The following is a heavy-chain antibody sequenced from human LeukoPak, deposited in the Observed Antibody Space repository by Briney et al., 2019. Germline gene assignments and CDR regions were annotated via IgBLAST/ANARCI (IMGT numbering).Heavy chain of an antibody. CDR2: IYHSGST. CDR1: GGSISSSNW. Sequence: SETLSLTCAVSGGSISSSNWWSWVRQPPGKGLEWIGEIYHSGSTNYNSSLKSRVTLSIDTSKNQFSLILSSVTAADTAVYYCARSAGYSSAWGQGTRVTVSS. V-gene: IGHV4-4*02. J-gene: IGHJ5*02. D-gene: IGHD6-19*01. CDR3: ARSAGYSSA.